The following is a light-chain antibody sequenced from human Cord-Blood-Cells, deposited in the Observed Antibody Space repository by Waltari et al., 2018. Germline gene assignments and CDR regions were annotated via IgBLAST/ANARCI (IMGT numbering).Light chain of an antibody. Sequence: EIVLTQSPGTLSLSPGERATISCRASQSVSSSYLACYQQKPGQAHRLIIYGASSRSTGIPDRFSGSGSGTDFTLTISRLEPEDFAVYDCQQYGSSPPFTFGPGTKVDI. CDR1: QSVSSSY. CDR3: QQYGSSPPFT. J-gene: IGKJ3*01. CDR2: GAS. V-gene: IGKV3-20*01.